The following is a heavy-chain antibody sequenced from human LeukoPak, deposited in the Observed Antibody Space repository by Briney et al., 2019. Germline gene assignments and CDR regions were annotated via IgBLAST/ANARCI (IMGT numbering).Heavy chain of an antibody. Sequence: PGGSLRLSCAASGFTVSSNYMSWVRQAPGKGLEWVGRIKSKTDGGTTDYAAPVKGRFTISKDDSKNTLYLQMNSLKTEDTAVYYCTTVPYYYDNSGYYHGVFDYWGQGTLVTVSS. CDR2: IKSKTDGGTT. CDR1: GFTVSSNY. V-gene: IGHV3-15*01. J-gene: IGHJ4*02. CDR3: TTVPYYYDNSGYYHGVFDY. D-gene: IGHD3-22*01.